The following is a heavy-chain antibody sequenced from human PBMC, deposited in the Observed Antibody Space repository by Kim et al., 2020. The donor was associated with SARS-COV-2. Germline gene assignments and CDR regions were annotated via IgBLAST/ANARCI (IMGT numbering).Heavy chain of an antibody. CDR2: IYYSGST. D-gene: IGHD6-6*01. CDR3: ARSSSSSGLGFDY. Sequence: SETLSLTCTVSGGSISSGDYYWSWIRQPPGKGLEWIGYIYYSGSTYYNPSLKSRVTISVDTSKNQFSLKLSSVTAADTAVYYCARSSSSSGLGFDYWGQGTLVTLSS. CDR1: GGSISSGDYY. J-gene: IGHJ4*02. V-gene: IGHV4-30-4*01.